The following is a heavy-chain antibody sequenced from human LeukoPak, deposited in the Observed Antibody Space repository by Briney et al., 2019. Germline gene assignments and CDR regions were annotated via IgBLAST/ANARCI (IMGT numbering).Heavy chain of an antibody. J-gene: IGHJ4*02. Sequence: PGGSLRLSCAASGFTVSSNYMSWVRQAPGKGLEWVSVIYSGGSTYYADSVKGRFTISRDNSKNTLYLQMNSLRAEDTAVYYCAKKTSYCGGDCYPYYFDHWGQGTLVTVSS. CDR3: AKKTSYCGGDCYPYYFDH. CDR1: GFTVSSNY. D-gene: IGHD2-21*02. CDR2: IYSGGST. V-gene: IGHV3-53*01.